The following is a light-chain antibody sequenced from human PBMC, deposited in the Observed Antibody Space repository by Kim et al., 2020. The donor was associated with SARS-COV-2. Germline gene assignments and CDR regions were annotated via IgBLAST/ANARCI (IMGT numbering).Light chain of an antibody. CDR3: SSYTSSITYV. CDR1: SSDVGGYNY. CDR2: DVS. J-gene: IGLJ1*01. Sequence: GKSITISCTGTSSDVGGYNYVSGYQQHPGKAPNLMLYDVSKRPSGVSNRFSGSKSGNTASLTISGLQAEDEADYYCSSYTSSITYVFGTGTKVTVL. V-gene: IGLV2-14*04.